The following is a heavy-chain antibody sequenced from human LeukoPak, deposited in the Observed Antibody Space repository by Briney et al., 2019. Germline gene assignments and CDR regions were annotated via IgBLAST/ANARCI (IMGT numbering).Heavy chain of an antibody. CDR1: GYTFTSYD. CDR2: MNPNSGNT. Sequence: ASVKVSCKASGYTFTSYDINWVQQATGQGLEWMGWMNPNSGNTGYAQKFQGRVTITRNTSISTAYMELSSLRSEDTAVYYCARGPFRYGSGSNYYMDVWGKGTTVIVSS. J-gene: IGHJ6*03. D-gene: IGHD3-10*01. CDR3: ARGPFRYGSGSNYYMDV. V-gene: IGHV1-8*03.